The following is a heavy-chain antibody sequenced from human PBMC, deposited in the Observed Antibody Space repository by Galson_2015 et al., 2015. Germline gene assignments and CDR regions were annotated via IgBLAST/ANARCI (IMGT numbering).Heavy chain of an antibody. D-gene: IGHD3-10*01. J-gene: IGHJ4*02. CDR3: ARHYYGSGSYYLDS. CDR1: GYSFTNYW. V-gene: IGHV5-51*01. CDR2: IYPGASNT. Sequence: QSGAEVTKPGESLQISCAGSGYSFTNYWVAWVRQMPGKGLEWMGIIYPGASNTRYSPSFQGQVTISADKSISTAYLQWSSLKASDTAIYYCARHYYGSGSYYLDSWGQGTLVTVSS.